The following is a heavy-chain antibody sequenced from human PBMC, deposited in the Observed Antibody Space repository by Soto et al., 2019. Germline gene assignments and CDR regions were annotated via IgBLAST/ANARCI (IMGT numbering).Heavy chain of an antibody. CDR2: INPNSGGT. Sequence: ASVKVSCKASGYTFTGYYMHWVRQAPGQGLEWMGWINPNSGGTNYAQKFQGWVTMTRDTSISTAYMELSRLRADDTAVYYCARDRITGTTGGGAFDIWGQGTMVTVSS. CDR1: GYTFTGYY. V-gene: IGHV1-2*04. J-gene: IGHJ3*02. D-gene: IGHD1-20*01. CDR3: ARDRITGTTGGGAFDI.